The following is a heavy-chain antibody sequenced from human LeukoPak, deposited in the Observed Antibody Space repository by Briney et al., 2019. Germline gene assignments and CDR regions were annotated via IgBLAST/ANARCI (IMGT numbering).Heavy chain of an antibody. D-gene: IGHD6-13*01. CDR3: AKMGAAAAYFDY. CDR2: ISYDGSNK. V-gene: IGHV3-30*18. Sequence: PGGSLRLSCAASGYTFSSYGMHWVRQAPGKGLEWVAVISYDGSNKYYAYSVKGRFTISRDNSKNTLYLQMNSLKAEDTAVYYCAKMGAAAAYFDYWGQGTLVTVSS. CDR1: GYTFSSYG. J-gene: IGHJ4*02.